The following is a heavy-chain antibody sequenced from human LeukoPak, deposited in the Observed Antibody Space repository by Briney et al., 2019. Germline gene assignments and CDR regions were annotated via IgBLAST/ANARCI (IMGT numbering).Heavy chain of an antibody. V-gene: IGHV3-11*06. CDR1: GFTFSDSY. J-gene: IGHJ4*02. CDR3: VRGAPSAAD. Sequence: GGSLRLSCAASGFTFSDSYMSWIRKPPGKGLEWISYIGGSSSDTWYADSVKGRFTISRDNARTSLYVQMNSLRAEDSAVYYCVRGAPSAADWGQGTLVTVSS. CDR2: IGGSSSDT.